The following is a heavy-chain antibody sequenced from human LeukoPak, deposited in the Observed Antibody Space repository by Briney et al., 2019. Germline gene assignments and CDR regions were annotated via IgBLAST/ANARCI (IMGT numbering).Heavy chain of an antibody. CDR2: ISSSSSYI. CDR1: GFTFSSYS. V-gene: IGHV3-21*01. D-gene: IGHD3-16*01. Sequence: AGGSLRLSCAASGFTFSSYSMNWVRQAPGKGLEWVSSISSSSSYIYYADSVKGRFTISRDNAKNSLYLQMNSLRAEDTAVYYCARSRKMIRDAFDIWGQGTMVTVSS. CDR3: ARSRKMIRDAFDI. J-gene: IGHJ3*02.